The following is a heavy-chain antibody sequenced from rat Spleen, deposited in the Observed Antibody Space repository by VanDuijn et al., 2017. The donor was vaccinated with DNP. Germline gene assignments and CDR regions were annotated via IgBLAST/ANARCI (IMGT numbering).Heavy chain of an antibody. J-gene: IGHJ2*01. Sequence: EVQLVESGGTLVQPGRSLKLSCAASGFTFSNSDMAWVRRAPTKGLEWVASIGTSGGSTYYRDSVKGRFTISRDNAKSTLYLQMDSLRSEDTATYYCATETNYYSGDVGYFDYWGQGLIVTVSS. CDR1: GFTFSNSD. CDR3: ATETNYYSGDVGYFDY. CDR2: IGTSGGST. D-gene: IGHD1-1*01. V-gene: IGHV5S23*01.